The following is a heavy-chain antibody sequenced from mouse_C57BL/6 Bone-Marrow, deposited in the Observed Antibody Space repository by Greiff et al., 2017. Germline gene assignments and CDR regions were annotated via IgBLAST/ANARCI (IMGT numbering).Heavy chain of an antibody. D-gene: IGHD2-1*01. CDR2: IDPSDSST. CDR3: ANGNYSWFAY. V-gene: IGHV1-69*01. CDR1: GYTFTSYW. Sequence: VQLQQPGAELVMPGASVKLSCKASGYTFTSYWMHWVKQRPGQGLEWIGEIDPSDSSTNYNQKFKGKSTLTVDKSSSTAYMQLSSLTSEDSAVYYGANGNYSWFAYWGQGTLVTVSA. J-gene: IGHJ3*01.